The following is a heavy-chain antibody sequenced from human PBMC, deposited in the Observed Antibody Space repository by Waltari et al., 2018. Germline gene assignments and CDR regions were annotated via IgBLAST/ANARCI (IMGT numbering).Heavy chain of an antibody. V-gene: IGHV4-59*11. J-gene: IGHJ4*02. CDR2: IYYSGST. CDR1: GGYISSQY. Sequence: QVQLQEAGPGLVKPSETLSLTCTVSGGYISSQYWSWLRKPPGKGLEWIGYIYYSGSTTDNPSLKSRVTISVDTSKNQFSLKLSSVTAADTAVYYCARARIAVASYYFDYCGQGTLVTVSS. CDR3: ARARIAVASYYFDY. D-gene: IGHD6-19*01.